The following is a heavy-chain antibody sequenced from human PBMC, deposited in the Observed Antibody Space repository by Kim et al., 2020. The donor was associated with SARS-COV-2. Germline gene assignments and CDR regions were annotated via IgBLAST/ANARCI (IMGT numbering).Heavy chain of an antibody. D-gene: IGHD5-18*01. CDR2: T. Sequence: TYYADSVKGRFTISRDNSKNTLYLQMNSLRAEDTAVYYCAKAWRGYSYDYWGQGTLVTVSS. CDR3: AKAWRGYSYDY. V-gene: IGHV3-23*01. J-gene: IGHJ4*02.